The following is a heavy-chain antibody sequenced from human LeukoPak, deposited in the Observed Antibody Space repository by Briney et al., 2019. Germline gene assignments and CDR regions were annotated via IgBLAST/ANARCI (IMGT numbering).Heavy chain of an antibody. CDR3: ARASPNYDILTGYYGY. CDR2: ISYDGSNK. Sequence: GRSLRLPCAASGFTFSSYAMHWVRQAPGKGLEWVAVISYDGSNKYYADSVKGRFTISRDNSKNTLYLQMNSLRAEDTAVYYCARASPNYDILTGYYGYWGQGTLVTVSS. D-gene: IGHD3-9*01. CDR1: GFTFSSYA. V-gene: IGHV3-30*04. J-gene: IGHJ4*02.